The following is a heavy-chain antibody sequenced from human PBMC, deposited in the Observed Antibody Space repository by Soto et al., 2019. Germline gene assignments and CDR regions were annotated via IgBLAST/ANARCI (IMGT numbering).Heavy chain of an antibody. D-gene: IGHD3-16*01. CDR2: ISYDGSNK. CDR3: AKEKTLIEPSLDY. Sequence: QVQLVESGGGVVQPGRSLRLSCAASGFTFSSYGMHWVRQAPGKGLEWVAVISYDGSNKYYSDSVKGRFTISRDNSKNTLYLQMNSLSAEDTAVYYCAKEKTLIEPSLDYWGQGTLVTVSS. CDR1: GFTFSSYG. V-gene: IGHV3-30*18. J-gene: IGHJ4*02.